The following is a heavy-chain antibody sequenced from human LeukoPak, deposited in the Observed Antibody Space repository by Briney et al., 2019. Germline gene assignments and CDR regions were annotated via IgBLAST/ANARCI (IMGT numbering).Heavy chain of an antibody. CDR2: ISGSGGIT. Sequence: ETLSLTCAVYGGSFSGYYWSWIRQPPGKGLEWVSAISGSGGITSYADSVKGRFTISRDNPKNTLYLQMNSLRAEDTAVYYCAKAKGGYSSGWYDGYFDYWGQGTLVTVSS. D-gene: IGHD6-19*01. V-gene: IGHV3-23*01. J-gene: IGHJ4*02. CDR3: AKAKGGYSSGWYDGYFDY. CDR1: GGSFSGYY.